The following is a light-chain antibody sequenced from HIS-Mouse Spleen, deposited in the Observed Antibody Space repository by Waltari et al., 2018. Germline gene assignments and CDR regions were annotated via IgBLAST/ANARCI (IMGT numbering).Light chain of an antibody. J-gene: IGLJ3*02. V-gene: IGLV2-14*03. Sequence: QSALTQPASVSGSPGQSITISCTGTSSDVGGYNYVSWYQQHPGKAPKLMIYDVSNRPSGVSNRFSGSESGNPASLTISGLQAEDEADYYCSSYTSSSTRVFGGGTKLTVL. CDR1: SSDVGGYNY. CDR3: SSYTSSSTRV. CDR2: DVS.